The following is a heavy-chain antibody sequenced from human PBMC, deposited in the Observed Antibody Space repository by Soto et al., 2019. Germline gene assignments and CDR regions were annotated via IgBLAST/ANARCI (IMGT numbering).Heavy chain of an antibody. CDR1: GFTFTSYY. CDR3: ERGRGIAESFDY. CDR2: INPSGGST. D-gene: IGHD6-13*01. V-gene: IGHV1-46*01. J-gene: IGHJ4*02. Sequence: ASVKVSCKASGFTFTSYYMHWVRQAPGQGLEWMGIINPSGGSTTYAQKFQGRVTMTRDTSTSTVYMELSSLRSEDTAVYYCERGRGIAESFDYWGQGTLVTVSS.